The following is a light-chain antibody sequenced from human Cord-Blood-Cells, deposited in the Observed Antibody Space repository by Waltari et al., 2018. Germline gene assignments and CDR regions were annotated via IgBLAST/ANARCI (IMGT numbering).Light chain of an antibody. CDR1: QSVSSY. CDR2: DAS. J-gene: IGKJ4*01. Sequence: EIVLPQSPATLSLSPGERATLPCRAIQSVSSYLAWYQQKPGQAPRLLIYDASNRATGIPSKFSGSGSGTDFTLTISSLQPEDFATYYCQQYNSYPLTFGGGTKVEIK. CDR3: QQYNSYPLT. V-gene: IGKV3-11*01.